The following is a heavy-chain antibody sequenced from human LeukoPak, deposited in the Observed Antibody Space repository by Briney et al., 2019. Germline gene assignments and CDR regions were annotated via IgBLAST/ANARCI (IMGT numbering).Heavy chain of an antibody. CDR2: TKSKTDGGTT. Sequence: AGGSLRLSCAASGFTFSNAWMSWVRQAPGKGLEWVGRTKSKTDGGTTDYAAPVKGRFTISRDDSKNTLYLQMNSLKTEDTAVYYCTTEDAFDIWGQGTMVTVSS. J-gene: IGHJ3*02. V-gene: IGHV3-15*01. CDR3: TTEDAFDI. CDR1: GFTFSNAW.